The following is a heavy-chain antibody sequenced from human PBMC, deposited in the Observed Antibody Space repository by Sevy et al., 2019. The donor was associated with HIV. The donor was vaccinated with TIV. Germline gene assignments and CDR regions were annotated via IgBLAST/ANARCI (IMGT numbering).Heavy chain of an antibody. CDR3: ARIPRHSSSISDYYYGMDV. CDR2: IKQDGSGK. D-gene: IGHD6-6*01. Sequence: GGSLRLSCAASGFTFSSYWMSWVRQAPGKGLEGGANIKQDGSGKYYVDSVKGRLTISRENAKNSLYLQMNSLRAEDTAVYYCARIPRHSSSISDYYYGMDVWGQGTTVTVSS. V-gene: IGHV3-7*01. J-gene: IGHJ6*02. CDR1: GFTFSSYW.